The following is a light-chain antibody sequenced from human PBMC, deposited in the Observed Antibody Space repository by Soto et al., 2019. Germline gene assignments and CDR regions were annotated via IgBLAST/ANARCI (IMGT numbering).Light chain of an antibody. Sequence: IVVTQSPGTLSLSPGERATLSCGASQSVTNNFLAWYQQKPGQAPRLLIYGASSRATGVPDRFSGSGSGTDFTLTISRLEPGDFSVYYCQQYGTPLFTCGPGTKVDIK. V-gene: IGKV3-20*01. CDR1: QSVTNNF. J-gene: IGKJ3*01. CDR3: QQYGTPLFT. CDR2: GAS.